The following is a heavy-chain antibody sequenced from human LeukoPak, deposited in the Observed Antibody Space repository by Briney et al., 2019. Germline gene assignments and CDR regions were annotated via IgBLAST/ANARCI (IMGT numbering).Heavy chain of an antibody. CDR2: IIPIFGTA. CDR1: GGTFSSYA. Sequence: GASVRVSSKASGGTFSSYAISWVRQAPGQGLEWMGGIIPIFGTANYAQKFQGRVTITADESTSTAYMELSSLRSEDTAVYYCARDFDAATIFDYWGQGTLVTVSS. V-gene: IGHV1-69*13. J-gene: IGHJ4*02. D-gene: IGHD5-12*01. CDR3: ARDFDAATIFDY.